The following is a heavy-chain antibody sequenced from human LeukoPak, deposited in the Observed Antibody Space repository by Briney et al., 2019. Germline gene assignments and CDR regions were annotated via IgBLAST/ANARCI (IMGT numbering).Heavy chain of an antibody. Sequence: PGGSLRLSCAASGFTFNNYAMSWVRQAPGKGLEWVSGISGSGANTYSADSVKGRFTISRDNSRNTLYLQVNSLRAEDTAVYYCAKSGNSAWFYFDYWGQGILVTVSS. CDR2: ISGSGANT. D-gene: IGHD6-19*01. V-gene: IGHV3-23*01. CDR1: GFTFNNYA. J-gene: IGHJ4*02. CDR3: AKSGNSAWFYFDY.